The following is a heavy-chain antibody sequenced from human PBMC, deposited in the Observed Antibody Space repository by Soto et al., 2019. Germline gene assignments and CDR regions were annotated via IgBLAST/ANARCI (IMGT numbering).Heavy chain of an antibody. V-gene: IGHV3-23*01. CDR3: AKVPSQLTYYFDY. CDR1: GFTFSSYA. D-gene: IGHD2-2*01. CDR2: ISGRGGST. Sequence: PGGSLRLSCAASGFTFSSYAMSWVRQAPGKGLEWVSAISGRGGSTYYADSVKGRFTISRDNSKNTLYLQMNSLRAEDTAVYYCAKVPSQLTYYFDYWGQGTLVTVSS. J-gene: IGHJ4*02.